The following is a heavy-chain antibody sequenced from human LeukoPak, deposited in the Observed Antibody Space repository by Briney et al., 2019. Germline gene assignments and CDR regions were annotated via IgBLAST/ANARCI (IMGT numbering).Heavy chain of an antibody. Sequence: GASVKVSCKASGYTFTSYDINWVRQATGQGLEWMGWMNPNSGNTGYAQKFQGRVTMTRDTSISTAYMELSRLRSDDTAVYYCARERYSSGWRDYYYYMDVWGKGTTVTVSS. CDR2: MNPNSGNT. J-gene: IGHJ6*03. D-gene: IGHD6-19*01. CDR3: ARERYSSGWRDYYYYMDV. CDR1: GYTFTSYD. V-gene: IGHV1-8*02.